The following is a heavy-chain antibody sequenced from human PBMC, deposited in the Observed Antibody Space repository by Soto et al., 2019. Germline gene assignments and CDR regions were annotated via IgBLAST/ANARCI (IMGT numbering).Heavy chain of an antibody. CDR1: GFPFSNYA. CDR2: LSGSGGST. CDR3: AKPPLYCSGGSCYSAFDY. D-gene: IGHD2-15*01. V-gene: IGHV3-23*01. Sequence: PGGSLRLSCAASGFPFSNYAMSWVRPAPGKGLEWVSALSGSGGSTYYTDSVKGRFTISRDNSKNMLYLQMNSLRAEDTAVYYCAKPPLYCSGGSCYSAFDYWGQGTLVTVSS. J-gene: IGHJ4*02.